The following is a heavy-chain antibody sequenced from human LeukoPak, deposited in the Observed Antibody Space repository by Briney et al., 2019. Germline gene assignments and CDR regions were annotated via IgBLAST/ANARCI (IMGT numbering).Heavy chain of an antibody. CDR1: GYSFTTYW. CDR3: TRSPRSGYYMGSFDY. Sequence: GESLKISCKGSGYSFTTYWIGWVRQMPGKGLEWIGIIFPGDSDTTYSPSFQGQVTISADKSISTAYLQWSSLKASDTAMYFCTRSPRSGYYMGSFDYWGQGTLVTVSS. CDR2: IFPGDSDT. D-gene: IGHD5-12*01. J-gene: IGHJ4*02. V-gene: IGHV5-51*01.